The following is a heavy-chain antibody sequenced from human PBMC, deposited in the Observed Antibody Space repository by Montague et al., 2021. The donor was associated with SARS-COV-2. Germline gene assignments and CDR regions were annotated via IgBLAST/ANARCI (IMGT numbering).Heavy chain of an antibody. CDR1: GLTFSSYW. CDR3: ASLYSSGWPFDY. V-gene: IGHV3-7*01. J-gene: IGHJ4*02. Sequence: RLSWSASGLTFSSYWMSWVRQAPGKGLEWVANIKQDGSEKYYVDSVKGRFTISRDNAKNSLYLQMNSLRAEDTAVYYCASLYSSGWPFDYWGQGTLVTVSS. CDR2: IKQDGSEK. D-gene: IGHD6-19*01.